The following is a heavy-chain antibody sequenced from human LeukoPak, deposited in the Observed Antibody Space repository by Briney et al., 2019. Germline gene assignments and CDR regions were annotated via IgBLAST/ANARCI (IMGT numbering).Heavy chain of an antibody. Sequence: VASVKVSCNASGGTFSKYAISWVRQAPGQGLEWMGGIIPMLNKANYAQKFQGRVTITADESTTTVYMEMSSLKYNDTAMYYCARDAAWGQGTQVTVSP. J-gene: IGHJ4*02. CDR3: ARDAA. D-gene: IGHD6-25*01. CDR2: IIPMLNKA. CDR1: GGTFSKYA. V-gene: IGHV1-69*13.